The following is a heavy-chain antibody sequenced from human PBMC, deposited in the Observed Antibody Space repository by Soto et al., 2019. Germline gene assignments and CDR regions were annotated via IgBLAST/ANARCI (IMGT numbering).Heavy chain of an antibody. Sequence: EVQLLESGGGLVQPGGSLRLSCAASGFTFSSYAMSWVRQAPGKGLEWVSVISGSGGSTYYADSVKSRFTISRDNSKNTLYVQMNSLRAEDTAVYYCARRSSGWYFDYWGQGTLVTVSS. J-gene: IGHJ4*02. CDR3: ARRSSGWYFDY. CDR2: ISGSGGST. CDR1: GFTFSSYA. D-gene: IGHD6-19*01. V-gene: IGHV3-23*01.